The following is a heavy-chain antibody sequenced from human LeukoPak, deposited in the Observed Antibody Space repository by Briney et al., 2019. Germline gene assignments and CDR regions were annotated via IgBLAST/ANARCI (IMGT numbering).Heavy chain of an antibody. Sequence: GGSLRLSCAASGFDLSTDDMNWVRQAPGKGLEWIADITISGHTKNYADSVKGRFSISRDNARTSLYLQMHSLRVEDTGVYYCARGDPHADLWGQGTLVTVSS. CDR2: ITISGHTK. CDR1: GFDLSTDD. J-gene: IGHJ5*02. CDR3: ARGDPHADL. V-gene: IGHV3-48*03. D-gene: IGHD5-24*01.